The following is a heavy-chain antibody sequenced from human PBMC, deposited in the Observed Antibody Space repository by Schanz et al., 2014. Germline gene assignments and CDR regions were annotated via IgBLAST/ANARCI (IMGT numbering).Heavy chain of an antibody. J-gene: IGHJ4*02. Sequence: QVQLVQSGAEVQKPGASVMLSCKTSGYSFNLFGVSWVRQAPGQGLEWMGWISAYNGNMNYAPKFQGRVTMTTDTSTSTAYMELRNLRSDDTAVYYCVRDGDERLVVIFDQWGQGTLVTGSA. CDR3: VRDGDERLVVIFDQ. CDR2: ISAYNGNM. D-gene: IGHD3-22*01. CDR1: GYSFNLFG. V-gene: IGHV1-18*04.